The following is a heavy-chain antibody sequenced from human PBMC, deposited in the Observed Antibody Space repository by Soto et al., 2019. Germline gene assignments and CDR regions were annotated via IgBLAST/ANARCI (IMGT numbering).Heavy chain of an antibody. V-gene: IGHV2-5*02. Sequence: QITLKESGPTLVKPTQTLTLTCTFSGFSLNTSGVGVAWIRQPPGKALEWLALIYWDDDKLYSPSLKSRLTITKDTSKNQVVLAMTNMDPVDTATYYCAHRGVVCIGSSCNGWFAVWGQGTLVTVSS. CDR2: IYWDDDK. D-gene: IGHD2-15*01. CDR1: GFSLNTSGVG. CDR3: AHRGVVCIGSSCNGWFAV. J-gene: IGHJ5*02.